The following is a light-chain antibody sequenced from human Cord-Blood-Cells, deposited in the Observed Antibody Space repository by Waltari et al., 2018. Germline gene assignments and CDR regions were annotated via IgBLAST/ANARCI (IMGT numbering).Light chain of an antibody. CDR3: EQYYSTPRT. CDR2: WAS. CDR1: QSVLYSSNNKNY. J-gene: IGKJ1*01. V-gene: IGKV4-1*01. Sequence: DIVMTQSPDSLAVSLGERATINCKSSQSVLYSSNNKNYLAWYQQKPGQPPKLLIYWASTREAGVPDRFSGSGSGRDFTLTVSSLQAGDVAVYYCEQYYSTPRTFGQGTKVESK.